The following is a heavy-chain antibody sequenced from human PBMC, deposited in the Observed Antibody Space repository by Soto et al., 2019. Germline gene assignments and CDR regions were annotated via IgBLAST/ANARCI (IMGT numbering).Heavy chain of an antibody. CDR2: ISSSSSYI. D-gene: IGHD6-19*01. Sequence: EVQLVESGGGLVKPGGSLRLSCAASGFTFSSYSMNWVRQAPRKGLEWVSSISSSSSYIYYADSVKGRFTISRDNAKNSLYLQMNSLRAEDTAVYYCARASSGWYGPKRMRGQVWFDPWGQGTLVTVSS. CDR1: GFTFSSYS. J-gene: IGHJ5*02. CDR3: ARASSGWYGPKRMRGQVWFDP. V-gene: IGHV3-21*01.